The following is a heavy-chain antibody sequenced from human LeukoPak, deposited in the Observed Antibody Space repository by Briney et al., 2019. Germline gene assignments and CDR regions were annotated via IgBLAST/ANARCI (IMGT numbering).Heavy chain of an antibody. CDR1: GFTFDDYA. V-gene: IGHV3-9*01. J-gene: IGHJ4*02. CDR2: ISWDGAGI. Sequence: PGGSLRLSCAASGFTFDDYAMHWVRQAPGKGLEWVSGISWDGAGIGYADSVEGRFTISRDNAKNSLYLQMNSLRAEDTALYYCAKGNYFDYWGQGTLVTVSS. CDR3: AKGNYFDY.